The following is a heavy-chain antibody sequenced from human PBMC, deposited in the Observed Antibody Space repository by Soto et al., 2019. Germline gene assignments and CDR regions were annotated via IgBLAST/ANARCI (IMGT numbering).Heavy chain of an antibody. CDR2: IYCSGST. CDR3: ARAGYYDFWSGYYEGPYYYYGMDV. V-gene: IGHV4-59*01. CDR1: GGSISSYY. D-gene: IGHD3-3*01. J-gene: IGHJ6*02. Sequence: SETLSLTCTVSGGSISSYYWSWIRQPPGKGLEWIGYIYCSGSTNYNPSLKSRVTISVDTSKNQFSLKLSSVTAADTAVYYCARAGYYDFWSGYYEGPYYYYGMDVWGQGTTVTVSS.